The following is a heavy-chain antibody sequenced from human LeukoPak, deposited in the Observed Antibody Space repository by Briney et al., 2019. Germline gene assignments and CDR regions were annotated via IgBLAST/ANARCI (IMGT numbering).Heavy chain of an antibody. CDR1: GFTFSSYW. J-gene: IGHJ6*03. CDR2: INSDGSNT. CDR3: ARVRYGDYYYMDV. V-gene: IGHV3-74*01. Sequence: PGGSLRLSCAASGFTFSSYWMHWVRQAPGKGLVWVSRINSDGSNTIYADSVKGRFTISRDNAKNPLYLQMNSLRAEDTAVYYCARVRYGDYYYMDVWGKGTTVTVSS. D-gene: IGHD4-17*01.